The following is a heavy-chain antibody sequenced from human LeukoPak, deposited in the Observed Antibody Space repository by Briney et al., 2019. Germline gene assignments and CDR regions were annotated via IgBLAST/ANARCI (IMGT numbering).Heavy chain of an antibody. CDR2: IGGDGIA. D-gene: IGHD3-16*01. CDR3: AKDRANWAIDD. J-gene: IGHJ4*02. CDR1: GGSISSYY. Sequence: LSLTCTVSGGSISSYYWSWIRQPPGKGLEWISYIGGDGIAFYADSVKGRFTASKYDARKSMYLQMNSLRVEVTAVYYCAKDRANWAIDDWGQGTQVTVSS. V-gene: IGHV3-11*01.